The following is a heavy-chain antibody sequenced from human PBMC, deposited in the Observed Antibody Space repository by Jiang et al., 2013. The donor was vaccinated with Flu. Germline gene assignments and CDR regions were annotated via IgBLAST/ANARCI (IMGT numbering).Heavy chain of an antibody. Sequence: SGAEVKKPGSSVKVSCKASGGSFSNYVLSWVRQAPGQGLEWMGGIISIFDTIDYAQRFQGRITITADESTRTVFMELRSLRSEDTAIYYCVTGDSNGSNEGVEFFYGLDVWGQGTTVTVSS. V-gene: IGHV1-69*01. CDR2: IISIFDTI. CDR3: VTGDSNGSNEGVEFFYGLDV. D-gene: IGHD3-22*01. CDR1: GGSFSNYV. J-gene: IGHJ6*02.